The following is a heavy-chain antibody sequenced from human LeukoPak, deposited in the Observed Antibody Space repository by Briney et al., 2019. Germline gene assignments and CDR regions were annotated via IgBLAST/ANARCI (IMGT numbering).Heavy chain of an antibody. CDR1: GGTFSSCA. CDR2: IIPIFGTA. V-gene: IGHV1-69*05. J-gene: IGHJ4*02. D-gene: IGHD2-15*01. Sequence: ASVKVSCKASGGTFSSCAISWVRQAPGQGLEWMGGIIPIFGTANYAQKFQGRVTMTRDTSTSTVYMELSSLRSEDTAVYYCARFPYCSGGSCRGYYFDYWGQGTLVTVSS. CDR3: ARFPYCSGGSCRGYYFDY.